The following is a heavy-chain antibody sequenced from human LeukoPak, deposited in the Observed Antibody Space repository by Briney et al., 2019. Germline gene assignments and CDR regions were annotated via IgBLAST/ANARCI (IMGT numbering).Heavy chain of an antibody. Sequence: SETLSLTCAVSGGSISSSNWWSWVRQPPGKGLEWIGEIYHSGSTNYNPSLKSRVTISVDKSKNQLSLKLSSVTAADTAVYYCARDPIAVVRDAFGIWGQGTMVAVSS. CDR1: GGSISSSNW. D-gene: IGHD6-19*01. CDR2: IYHSGST. J-gene: IGHJ3*02. V-gene: IGHV4-4*02. CDR3: ARDPIAVVRDAFGI.